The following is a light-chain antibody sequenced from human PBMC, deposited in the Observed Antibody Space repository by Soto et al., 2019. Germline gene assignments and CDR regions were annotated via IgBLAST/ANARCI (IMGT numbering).Light chain of an antibody. V-gene: IGKV1-5*03. CDR3: QQYNSYPWT. Sequence: DIQMTQSPSTLSGSVGDRVTITCRASQTISSWLAWYQQKPGKAPKLLIYKASTLKSGVPSRLSGSGSGTEFTLTISSLQPDDFATYYCQQYNSYPWTFGQGTKVDIK. CDR2: KAS. CDR1: QTISSW. J-gene: IGKJ1*01.